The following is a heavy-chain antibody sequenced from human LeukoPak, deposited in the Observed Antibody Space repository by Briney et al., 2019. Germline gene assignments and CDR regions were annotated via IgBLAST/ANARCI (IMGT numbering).Heavy chain of an antibody. D-gene: IGHD3-22*01. J-gene: IGHJ4*02. V-gene: IGHV4-4*07. CDR3: ASNYYDSSGYYYIDY. CDR1: GGSISSYY. Sequence: SETLSLTCTVSGGSISSYYWSWIRQPVGKGLEWIGRIYTSGSTNYNPSLKSRVTMSVDTSKNQFSLKLSSVTAADTAVYYCASNYYDSSGYYYIDYWGQGTLVTVSS. CDR2: IYTSGST.